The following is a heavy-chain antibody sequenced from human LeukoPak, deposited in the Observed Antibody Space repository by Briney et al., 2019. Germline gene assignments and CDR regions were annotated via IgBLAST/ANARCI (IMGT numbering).Heavy chain of an antibody. CDR1: GFTFSNYY. D-gene: IGHD5-24*01. CDR3: VKDIQLST. Sequence: PGGSLRLSCAASGFTFSNYYMSWIRQAPGQGLEWISYISSSSSYTNDADSVKGRFTISRDNSNHTLSLQMNSLRVEDTAIYYCVKDIQLSTWGLGTMVTVSS. J-gene: IGHJ3*01. CDR2: ISSSSSYT. V-gene: IGHV3-11*03.